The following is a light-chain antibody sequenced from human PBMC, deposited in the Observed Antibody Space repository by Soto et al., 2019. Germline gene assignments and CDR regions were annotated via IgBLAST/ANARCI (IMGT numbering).Light chain of an antibody. CDR2: EVT. Sequence: QSVLTQPASVSGSPGQSITISCTGTSSDVGGYDYVSWFQQYPGSTPKLIIYEVTNRPSGVSNRFSGSKSGNTASLTISGLQAEDEADYYCSSYTTATTLLFGTGTQLTVL. V-gene: IGLV2-14*01. CDR3: SSYTTATTLL. J-gene: IGLJ1*01. CDR1: SSDVGGYDY.